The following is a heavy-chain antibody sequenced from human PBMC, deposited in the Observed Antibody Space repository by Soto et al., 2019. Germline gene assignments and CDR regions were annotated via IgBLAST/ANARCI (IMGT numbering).Heavy chain of an antibody. V-gene: IGHV1-18*04. J-gene: IGHJ4*02. D-gene: IGHD1-26*01. Sequence: GASVKVSCKAFGYTFTSYGMAWVRQAPGQGLEWMGWISTYSDSTNYAQTLQGRVTMTTDTSTTTASMELRSLTPDDTAVYYCVRGYSGSYNFDHWGQGTLVTVS. CDR2: ISTYSDST. CDR3: VRGYSGSYNFDH. CDR1: GYTFTSYG.